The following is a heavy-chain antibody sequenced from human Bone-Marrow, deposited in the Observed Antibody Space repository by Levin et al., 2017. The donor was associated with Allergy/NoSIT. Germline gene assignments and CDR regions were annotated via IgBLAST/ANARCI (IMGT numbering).Heavy chain of an antibody. V-gene: IGHV3-23*01. D-gene: IGHD6-19*01. Sequence: GESLKISCAASGFTFSSYAMSWVRQAPGKGLEWVSAISGSGGSTYYADSVKGRFTISRDNSKNTLYLQMNSLRAEDTAVYYCAKVGQGAGTGLFDYWGQGTLVTVSS. CDR1: GFTFSSYA. J-gene: IGHJ4*02. CDR2: ISGSGGST. CDR3: AKVGQGAGTGLFDY.